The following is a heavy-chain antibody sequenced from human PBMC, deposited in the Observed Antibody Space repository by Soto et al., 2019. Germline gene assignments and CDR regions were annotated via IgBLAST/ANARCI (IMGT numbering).Heavy chain of an antibody. V-gene: IGHV1-8*01. Sequence: QVQLVESGAEVKKPGASVKVSCKASGYTFTSYDINWVRQATGQGLEWMGWMNPNSGNTGYAQKFQGRVTMTRNTSISTAYMELSSLRSEDTAVYYCARSRTITGNIILPYWGQGTLVTVSS. CDR2: MNPNSGNT. CDR3: ARSRTITGNIILPY. CDR1: GYTFTSYD. J-gene: IGHJ4*02. D-gene: IGHD1-20*01.